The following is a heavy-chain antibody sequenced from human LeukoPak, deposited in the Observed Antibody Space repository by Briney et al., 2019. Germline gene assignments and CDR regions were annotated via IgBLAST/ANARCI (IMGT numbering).Heavy chain of an antibody. V-gene: IGHV3-48*01. CDR1: GFTFSTYS. CDR3: ARGGGAPDY. Sequence: GGSLRLSCAASGFTFSTYSMNWVRQAPGKGLEWVSYITGGSSAIYYADSVKGRFTISRDNAKNSLYLQMNSLRAEDTAVYYCARGGGAPDYWGQGTLVTVSS. D-gene: IGHD3-16*01. J-gene: IGHJ4*02. CDR2: ITGGSSAI.